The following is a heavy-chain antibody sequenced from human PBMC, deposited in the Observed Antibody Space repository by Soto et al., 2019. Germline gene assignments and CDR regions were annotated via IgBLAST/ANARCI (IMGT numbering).Heavy chain of an antibody. D-gene: IGHD2-21*01. CDR1: GFTFSTYW. CDR3: ARGPYYFDY. J-gene: IGHJ4*02. Sequence: GGSLRLSCAASGFTFSTYWMHWVRQAPGKGLVWVSGMNSDGSRTIYADSVKGRFTISRDNAKNTLYLQMNSLRAEDTAVYYCARGPYYFDYWGQGPLVTVSS. V-gene: IGHV3-74*01. CDR2: MNSDGSRT.